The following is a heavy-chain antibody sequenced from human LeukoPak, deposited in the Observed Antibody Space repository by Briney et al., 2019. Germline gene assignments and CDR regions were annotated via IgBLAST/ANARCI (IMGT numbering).Heavy chain of an antibody. CDR2: INPSGGST. D-gene: IGHD6-19*01. V-gene: IGHV1-46*01. J-gene: IGHJ5*02. Sequence: ASVKVSCKASGYTFTSYYMHWVRQAPGQGLEWMGIINPSGGSTSYAQKFQGRVTITADKSTSTAYMELSSLRSEDTAVYYCAIKRKYSSGWYVFDPWGQGTLVTVSS. CDR1: GYTFTSYY. CDR3: AIKRKYSSGWYVFDP.